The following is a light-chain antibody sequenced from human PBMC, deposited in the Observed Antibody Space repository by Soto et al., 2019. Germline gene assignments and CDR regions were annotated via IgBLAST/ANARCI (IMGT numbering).Light chain of an antibody. CDR3: QQYYSTPLT. CDR2: WAS. Sequence: DIVMTQSPDSLAVSLGEKATFNCKSSKSVLYSSNNNNYLAWYQQKPGQPPKLLIYWASTQESGVPDRFSGSGSGTDFTLTISSLQAEDVAVYYCQQYYSTPLTFGGGTKVDIK. V-gene: IGKV4-1*01. CDR1: KSVLYSSNNNNY. J-gene: IGKJ4*01.